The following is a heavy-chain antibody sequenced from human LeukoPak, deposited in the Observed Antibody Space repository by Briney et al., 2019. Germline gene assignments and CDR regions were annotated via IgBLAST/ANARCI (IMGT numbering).Heavy chain of an antibody. CDR3: ARAVQLEPTTGHNWFDP. D-gene: IGHD1-1*01. V-gene: IGHV1-18*04. Sequence: ASVKVSCKASGYTFTSYGISWVRQAPGQGLEWMGRISAYNGNTNYAQKLQGRVTMTTDTSTSTAYMELRSLRSDDTAVYYCARAVQLEPTTGHNWFDPWGQGTLVTVSS. J-gene: IGHJ5*02. CDR1: GYTFTSYG. CDR2: ISAYNGNT.